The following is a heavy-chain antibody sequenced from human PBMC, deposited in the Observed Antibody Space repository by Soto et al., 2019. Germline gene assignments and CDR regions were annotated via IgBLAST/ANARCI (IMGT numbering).Heavy chain of an antibody. Sequence: EVQLVESGGGLVQPGGSLRLSCAASGFTVSSNYMSWVRQAPGKGLEWVSVIYSGGSTYYADSVKGRFTISRHNSTNTLYLQMNSLRAEDTAVYYCARVVAATVDYWGQGTLVTVSS. D-gene: IGHD2-15*01. CDR2: IYSGGST. V-gene: IGHV3-53*04. J-gene: IGHJ4*02. CDR3: ARVVAATVDY. CDR1: GFTVSSNY.